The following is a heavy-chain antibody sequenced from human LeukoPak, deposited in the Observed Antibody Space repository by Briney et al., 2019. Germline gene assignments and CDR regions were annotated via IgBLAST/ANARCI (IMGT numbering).Heavy chain of an antibody. J-gene: IGHJ4*02. V-gene: IGHV3-7*01. CDR3: ATVVAAAGTVY. D-gene: IGHD6-13*01. Sequence: PGGSLRLSCAASGFTFNSYWMAWVRQAPGKGLEWVANIKQDGNKKYYVDSVKGRFTISRDNAKNSLYLQMNSLRAEDTAVFYCATVVAAAGTVYWGQGTLVTVSS. CDR2: IKQDGNKK. CDR1: GFTFNSYW.